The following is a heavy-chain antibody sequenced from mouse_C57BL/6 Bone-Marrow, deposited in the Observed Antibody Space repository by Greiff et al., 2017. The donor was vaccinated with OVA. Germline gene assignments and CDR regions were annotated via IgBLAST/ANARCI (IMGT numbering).Heavy chain of an antibody. V-gene: IGHV5-4*01. Sequence: EVKLVESGGGLVKPGGSLKLSCAASGFTFSSYAMSWVRQTPEKRLEWVATISDGGSYTYYPDNVEGRFTISRDNAKNNLYLQMSHLKSEDTAMYYWARDRGKGVPYYFDYWGQGTTLTVSS. D-gene: IGHD3-3*01. CDR3: ARDRGKGVPYYFDY. J-gene: IGHJ2*01. CDR2: ISDGGSYT. CDR1: GFTFSSYA.